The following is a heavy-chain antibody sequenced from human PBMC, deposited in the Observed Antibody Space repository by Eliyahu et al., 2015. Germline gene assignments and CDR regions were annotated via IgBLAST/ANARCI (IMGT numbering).Heavy chain of an antibody. D-gene: IGHD3-22*01. CDR3: TIYDSSGYFLDY. V-gene: IGHV3-15*01. CDR2: IKSNADGGTT. J-gene: IGHJ4*02. CDR1: XFTFSNAG. Sequence: EVQLVESGGGLVKPGGSLRXSGAAXXFTFSNAGXGWARQAPGKGLEGLGRIKSNADGGTTDYTAPVKGRITISRDDSKNMVYLQMDGLETEDTAVYYCTIYDSSGYFLDYWGQGTLVTVSS.